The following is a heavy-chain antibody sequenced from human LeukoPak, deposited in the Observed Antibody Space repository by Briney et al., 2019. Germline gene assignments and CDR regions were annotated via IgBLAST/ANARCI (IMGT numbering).Heavy chain of an antibody. D-gene: IGHD6-13*01. CDR2: ISAYNGNT. Sequence: ASVKVSCKASGYTFTSYGISWVRQAPGQGLEWMGWISAYNGNTNYAQKLQGRVTMTTDTSTSTAYMELRSLRSDVTAVYYCARDRGIAAAEGYFDYWGQGTLVTVSS. CDR3: ARDRGIAAAEGYFDY. CDR1: GYTFTSYG. V-gene: IGHV1-18*01. J-gene: IGHJ4*02.